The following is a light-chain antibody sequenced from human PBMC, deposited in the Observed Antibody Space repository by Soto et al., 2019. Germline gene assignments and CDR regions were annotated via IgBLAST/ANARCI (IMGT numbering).Light chain of an antibody. Sequence: IVVTQSPATLSVSPGERATLSCRASQSISNYLAWYQQRPGQAPRLLIYSASNMATGIPVRFSGSGSGIDFTLTISSLEPEDFAVYYCQQRITWPQTFGQGTKLEIK. V-gene: IGKV3-11*01. CDR2: SAS. CDR1: QSISNY. J-gene: IGKJ2*01. CDR3: QQRITWPQT.